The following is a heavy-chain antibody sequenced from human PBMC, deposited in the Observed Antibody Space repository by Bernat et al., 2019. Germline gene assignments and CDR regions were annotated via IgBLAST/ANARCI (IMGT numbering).Heavy chain of an antibody. CDR3: ARDSLYGDYDY. CDR2: IWDDGSNK. J-gene: IGHJ4*02. D-gene: IGHD4-17*01. Sequence: QVQLVESGGGVVQPGRSLRLSCAASGFTFSSYGMHWVRQAPGKGLEWVAVIWDDGSNKYYADSVKGRFTISRDNSKNTLYLQMNSLRAEDTAVYYCARDSLYGDYDYWGQGTLVTVSS. V-gene: IGHV3-33*01. CDR1: GFTFSSYG.